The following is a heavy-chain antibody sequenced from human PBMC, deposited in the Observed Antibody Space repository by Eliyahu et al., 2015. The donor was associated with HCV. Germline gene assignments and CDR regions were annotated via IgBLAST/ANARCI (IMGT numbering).Heavy chain of an antibody. CDR3: ARGGDGAVDY. CDR2: VNNAGSGT. J-gene: IGHJ4*02. V-gene: IGHV3-74*01. D-gene: IGHD1-26*01. Sequence: EVQLVESGGGLVQPGGSLRLXCAASGFTFNSYWMHWVRQAPGKGLVWVSYVNNAGSGTTYADSVKGRFTMSRDNAKNTVYLQMNSLRVEDTAVYYCARGGDGAVDYWGQGTLVTVSS. CDR1: GFTFNSYW.